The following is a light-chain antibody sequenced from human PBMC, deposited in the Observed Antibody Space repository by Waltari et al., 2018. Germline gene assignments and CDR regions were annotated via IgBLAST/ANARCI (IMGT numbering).Light chain of an antibody. V-gene: IGLV1-40*03. CDR3: QSYDNDLNGVI. Sequence: HSVLTQPPSVSGAPGQRVTIPGPGSGPNIRAGYDVHWYQQFPRAAPTLLIYGNTNRPSGVPDRFSGSRSGASASLAITGLQAEDEAYYFCQSYDNDLNGVIFGGGTNLTVL. CDR1: GPNIRAGYD. CDR2: GNT. J-gene: IGLJ2*01.